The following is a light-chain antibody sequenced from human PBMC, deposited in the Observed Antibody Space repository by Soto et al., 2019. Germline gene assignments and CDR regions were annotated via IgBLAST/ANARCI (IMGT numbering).Light chain of an antibody. V-gene: IGKV3-11*01. CDR1: QNINSF. CDR3: QQRGYWPLT. Sequence: EVVLTQSPATLSLSPGERATLSCRASQNINSFLAWYQQKPGQAPRLLISEASNRATGIPARFSGSGSGTDFTLTISSLEPEDFAVYYCQQRGYWPLTFGGGTKVEIK. CDR2: EAS. J-gene: IGKJ4*01.